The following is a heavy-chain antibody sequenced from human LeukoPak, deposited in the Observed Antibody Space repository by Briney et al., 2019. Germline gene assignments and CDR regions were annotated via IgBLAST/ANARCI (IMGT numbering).Heavy chain of an antibody. CDR3: ASPSFLAHPSKKPYSDDAFDV. Sequence: SETLSLTCNVSGDSINSAYYWGWIRQPPGKGLEWIGSMYHSGTTFYNPSLKSRVTISVDTSKNQFSLKLTSVPAADTAVYYCASPSFLAHPSKKPYSDDAFDVWGQGTMVTVSS. D-gene: IGHD2-21*01. J-gene: IGHJ3*01. V-gene: IGHV4-38-2*02. CDR2: MYHSGTT. CDR1: GDSINSAYY.